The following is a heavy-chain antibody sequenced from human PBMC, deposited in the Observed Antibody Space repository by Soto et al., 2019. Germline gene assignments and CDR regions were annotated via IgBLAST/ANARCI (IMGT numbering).Heavy chain of an antibody. CDR1: GFTFSSYA. CDR3: AKDAFPGYYDFWSGYQNPSSYMDV. V-gene: IGHV3-23*01. CDR2: ISGSGGST. J-gene: IGHJ6*03. Sequence: PGGSLRLFCAASGFTFSSYAMSWVRQAPGKGLEWVSAISGSGGSTYYADSVKGRFTISRDNSKNTLYLQMNSLRAEDTAVYYCAKDAFPGYYDFWSGYQNPSSYMDVWGKGTTVTVSS. D-gene: IGHD3-3*01.